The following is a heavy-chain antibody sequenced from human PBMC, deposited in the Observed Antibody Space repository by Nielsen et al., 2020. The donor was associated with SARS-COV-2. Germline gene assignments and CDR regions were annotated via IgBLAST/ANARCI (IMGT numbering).Heavy chain of an antibody. CDR2: ISWNSGSI. CDR3: ANLESGYYYGMDV. CDR1: GFTFSSYA. V-gene: IGHV3-9*01. J-gene: IGHJ6*02. Sequence: SLRLSCAASGFTFSSYAMSWVRQAPGKGLEWVSGISWNSGSIGYADSVKGRFTISRDNAKNSLYLQMNSLRAEDTALYYCANLESGYYYGMDVWGQGTTVTVSS. D-gene: IGHD3-10*01.